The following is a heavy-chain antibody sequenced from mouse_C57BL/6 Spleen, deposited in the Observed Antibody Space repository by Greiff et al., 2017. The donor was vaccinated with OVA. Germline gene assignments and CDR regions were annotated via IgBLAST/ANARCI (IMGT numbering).Heavy chain of an antibody. CDR3: ARTTGAWFAY. CDR2: ISYSGST. Sequence: EVKVEESGPGMVKPSQSLSLTCTVTGYSITSGCDWHWIRHFPGNKLEWMGYISYSGSTNYNPSLKSRISITHDTSKNHFFLKLNSVTTEDTATYYCARTTGAWFAYWGQGTLVTVSA. CDR1: GYSITSGCD. V-gene: IGHV3-1*01. D-gene: IGHD4-1*02. J-gene: IGHJ3*01.